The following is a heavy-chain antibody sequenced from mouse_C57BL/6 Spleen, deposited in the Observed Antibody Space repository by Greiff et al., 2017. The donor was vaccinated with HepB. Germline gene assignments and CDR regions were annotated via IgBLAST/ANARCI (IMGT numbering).Heavy chain of an antibody. CDR3: ARSIYYGNPYYFDY. CDR2: IDPSDSET. CDR1: GYTFTSYW. V-gene: IGHV1-52*01. J-gene: IGHJ2*01. Sequence: VQLQQPGAELVRPGSSVKLSCKASGYTFTSYWMHWVKQRPIQGLEWIGNIDPSDSETHYNQKFKDKATLTVDKSSSTAYMQLSSLTSEDSAVYYCARSIYYGNPYYFDYWGQGTTLTVSS. D-gene: IGHD2-1*01.